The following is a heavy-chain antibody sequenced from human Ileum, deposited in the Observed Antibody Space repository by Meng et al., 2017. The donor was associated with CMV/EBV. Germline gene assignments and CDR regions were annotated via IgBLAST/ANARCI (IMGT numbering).Heavy chain of an antibody. Sequence: QVQLQESGPALVKPSETLSLTCTVSGGSINNYYWSWIRQSAEKGLEWIGRIYAKGNTNYNPSLQSRVTMSVDTSKNQFSLKLSSVTAADTAVYYCARDRSSSWYKDWFAPWGQGTLVTVSS. D-gene: IGHD6-13*01. CDR3: ARDRSSSWYKDWFAP. V-gene: IGHV4-4*07. CDR1: GGSINNYY. CDR2: IYAKGNT. J-gene: IGHJ5*02.